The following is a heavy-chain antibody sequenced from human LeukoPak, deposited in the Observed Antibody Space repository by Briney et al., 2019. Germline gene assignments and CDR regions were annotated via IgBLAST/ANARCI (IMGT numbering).Heavy chain of an antibody. Sequence: ASVKVSCKASGYTLTNYYMHWVRQAPGQGLEWMGLINTSGGYVNLAQKFQGRVTMTRDTSTSTVHLEVTSLRSEDTAVYYCARTARNSFQYFDYWGQGTLVTVSS. D-gene: IGHD4-23*01. CDR1: GYTLTNYY. CDR2: INTSGGYV. V-gene: IGHV1-46*01. CDR3: ARTARNSFQYFDY. J-gene: IGHJ4*02.